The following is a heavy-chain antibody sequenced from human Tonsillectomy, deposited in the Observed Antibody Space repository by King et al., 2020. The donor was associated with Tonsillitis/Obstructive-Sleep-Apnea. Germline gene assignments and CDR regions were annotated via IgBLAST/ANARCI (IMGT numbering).Heavy chain of an antibody. D-gene: IGHD2-15*01. CDR1: GGTLSSYA. CDR2: IIPIFGTA. Sequence: VQLVESGAEVKKPGSSVKVSCKASGGTLSSYAISWVRQAPGQGLEWMGGIIPIFGTANYAQKFQGRVTITADESTSTAYMELSSLRSEDTAVYYCARIGYCSGGSCYSGVDYWGQGTLVTVSS. V-gene: IGHV1-69*01. CDR3: ARIGYCSGGSCYSGVDY. J-gene: IGHJ4*02.